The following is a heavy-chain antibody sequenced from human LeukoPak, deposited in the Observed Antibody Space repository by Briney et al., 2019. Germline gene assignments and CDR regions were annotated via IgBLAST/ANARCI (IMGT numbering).Heavy chain of an antibody. Sequence: SETLSLTCTVSGGSISSSSYYWGWIRQTPGKGLEWIGSIYYSGSTYYNPSLKSRVTISVDTSKNQFSLKLSSVTAADTAVYYCARVPEWELPGYFDYWGQGTLVTVSS. CDR2: IYYSGST. CDR1: GGSISSSSYY. J-gene: IGHJ4*02. V-gene: IGHV4-39*07. CDR3: ARVPEWELPGYFDY. D-gene: IGHD1-26*01.